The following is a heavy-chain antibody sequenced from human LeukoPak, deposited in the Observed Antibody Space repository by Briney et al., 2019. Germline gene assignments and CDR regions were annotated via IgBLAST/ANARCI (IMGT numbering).Heavy chain of an antibody. CDR1: GVSISSSNNF. CDR2: IHYRGTT. CDR3: GRHEEEDGYNAKTFDF. Sequence: SETLSLTCTVSGVSISSSNNFWGWIRQPPGKGLEWIGSIHYRGTTYYIPSLKSRVTISVDTSKNQFSLKVSSVTAADTAVYYCGRHEEEDGYNAKTFDFWGQGTLVTVSS. D-gene: IGHD5-24*01. J-gene: IGHJ4*02. V-gene: IGHV4-39*01.